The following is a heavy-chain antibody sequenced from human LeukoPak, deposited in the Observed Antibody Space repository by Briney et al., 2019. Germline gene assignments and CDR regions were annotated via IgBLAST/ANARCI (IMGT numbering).Heavy chain of an antibody. D-gene: IGHD6-19*01. J-gene: IGHJ4*02. CDR2: ISPSGSTI. CDR1: GFTFSSYE. CDR3: ARDPGIAVAGSDY. V-gene: IGHV3-48*03. Sequence: PGGSLRLSCAASGFTFSSYEMHWVRQAPGKGLEWVSYISPSGSTIYYADSVKGRFTISRDNAKNSLYLQMNSLRADDTAVYYCARDPGIAVAGSDYWGQGTLVTVSS.